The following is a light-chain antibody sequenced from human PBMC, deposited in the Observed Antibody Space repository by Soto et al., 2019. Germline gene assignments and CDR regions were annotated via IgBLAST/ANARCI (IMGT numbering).Light chain of an antibody. J-gene: IGKJ4*01. Sequence: DVVMTQSPLSLPVTLGQPASISCRSSQSLVYSDGNTYLKWFQQRPGQSPRRLIYQVSNRDSGVXXRXSXXGSGTDFPLKIRRVEAEDVGVYHCMQMQGTHWPPLTFGGGTKVEIK. CDR2: QVS. V-gene: IGKV2-30*01. CDR3: MQMQGTHWPPLT. CDR1: QSLVYSDGNTY.